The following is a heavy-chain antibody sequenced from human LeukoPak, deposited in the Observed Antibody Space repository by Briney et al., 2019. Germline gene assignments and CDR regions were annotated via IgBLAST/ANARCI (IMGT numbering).Heavy chain of an antibody. D-gene: IGHD6-6*01. J-gene: IGHJ4*02. CDR1: GYTFTGYY. CDR3: ARAGYSSSPDDY. V-gene: IGHV1-18*04. CDR2: ISAYNGNT. Sequence: GASVKVSCKASGYTFTGYYMHWVRQAPGQGLEWMGWISAYNGNTNYAQKLQGRVTMTTDTSTSTAYMELRSLRSDDTAVYYCARAGYSSSPDDYWGQGTLVTVSS.